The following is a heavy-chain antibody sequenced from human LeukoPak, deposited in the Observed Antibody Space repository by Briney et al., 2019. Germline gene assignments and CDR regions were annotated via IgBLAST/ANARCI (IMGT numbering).Heavy chain of an antibody. D-gene: IGHD2-15*01. CDR1: GFTLSNYD. Sequence: GGSLRLSCAASGFTLSNYDMIWVRQAPGRGLEWVSGISGSGGSTYYADSVKGRFTISRDNSKNTLYLQMNSLRAEDTAVYYCAKAAQDIVVVVAASYYFDYWGQGTLVTVSS. CDR2: ISGSGGST. CDR3: AKAAQDIVVVVAASYYFDY. J-gene: IGHJ4*02. V-gene: IGHV3-23*01.